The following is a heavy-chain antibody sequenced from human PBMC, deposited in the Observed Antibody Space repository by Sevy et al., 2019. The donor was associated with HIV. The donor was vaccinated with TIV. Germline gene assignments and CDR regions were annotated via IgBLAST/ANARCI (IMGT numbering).Heavy chain of an antibody. CDR1: GFTFSSYA. Sequence: GGSLRLSCAASGFTFSSYAMHWVRQAPGKGLEWVAVISYDGSNKYYADSVKGRFTMSRDNSKNTLYLQMNSLRAEDTAVYYCARASGSYVWYLNYWGQGTLVTVSS. CDR3: ARASGSYVWYLNY. CDR2: ISYDGSNK. J-gene: IGHJ4*02. V-gene: IGHV3-30*04. D-gene: IGHD1-26*01.